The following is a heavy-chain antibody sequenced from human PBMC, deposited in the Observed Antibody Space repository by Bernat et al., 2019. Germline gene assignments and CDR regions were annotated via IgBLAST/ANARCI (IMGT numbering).Heavy chain of an antibody. J-gene: IGHJ3*02. CDR2: IYSGGST. CDR3: AGGDRQYCSSTSCLDAFDI. CDR1: GFTVSSNY. Sequence: EVQLVESGGGLVQPGGSLRLSCAASGFTVSSNYMSWVRQAPGKGLEWVSVIYSGGSTYYADSVQGRFTISRDNSKNTLYLQMNSLRAEDTAVYYCAGGDRQYCSSTSCLDAFDIWGQGTMVTVSS. D-gene: IGHD2-2*01. V-gene: IGHV3-66*01.